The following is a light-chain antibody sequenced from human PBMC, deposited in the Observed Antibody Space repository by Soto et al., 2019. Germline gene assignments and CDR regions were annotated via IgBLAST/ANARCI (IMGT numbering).Light chain of an antibody. CDR3: QQYNNWPRT. J-gene: IGKJ1*01. CDR2: GAS. V-gene: IGKV3-15*01. CDR1: QSVSSN. Sequence: EIVMTQSPATLSVSTGERATLSCRASQSVSSNLAWYQQKPGQAPRLLIYGASTRATGIPARLSGSGSGTKFTLTISSLQSEDFAVYYCQQYNNWPRTFGQGTKV.